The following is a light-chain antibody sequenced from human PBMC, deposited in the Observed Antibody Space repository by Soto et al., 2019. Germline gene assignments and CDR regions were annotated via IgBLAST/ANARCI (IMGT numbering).Light chain of an antibody. CDR1: QSVGAY. J-gene: IGKJ1*01. V-gene: IGKV3-11*01. CDR2: DAS. CDR3: QQRSNWPRT. Sequence: DIVLTQSPATLSLSPGERATLSCRASQSVGAYLAWYQQKPGQAPRLLIYDASNRATGIPARFSGSGSGTDFTLTISSLEPEDLAVDYCQQRSNWPRTFGQGTKVDIK.